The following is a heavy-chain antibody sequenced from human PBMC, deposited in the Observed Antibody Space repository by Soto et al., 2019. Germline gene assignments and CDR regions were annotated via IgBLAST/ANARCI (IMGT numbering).Heavy chain of an antibody. J-gene: IGHJ6*02. D-gene: IGHD6-19*01. CDR1: GFTFSNAW. CDR2: IKSKTDGGTT. CDR3: TTDGVGWGAYYYYYGMDV. Sequence: EVQLVESGGGLVKPGGSLRLSCAASGFTFSNAWMSWVRQAPGKGLEWVGRIKSKTDGGTTDYAAPVKGRFTISRDDSKNTLYLQMNSLKTEDTAVYYCTTDGVGWGAYYYYYGMDVWGQGTTVTVSS. V-gene: IGHV3-15*01.